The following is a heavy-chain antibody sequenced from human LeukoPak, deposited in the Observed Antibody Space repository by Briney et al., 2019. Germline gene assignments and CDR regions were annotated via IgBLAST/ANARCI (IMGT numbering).Heavy chain of an antibody. CDR1: GFSFSSYG. V-gene: IGHV3-48*04. Sequence: GGSLRLSCAASGFSFSSYGMNWVRQAPGKGLEWVSYVSSSGSTIYYADSVKGRFTISRDNAKNSLYLQMNSLRAEDTAVYYCAELGITMIGGVWGKGTTVTISS. J-gene: IGHJ6*04. CDR3: AELGITMIGGV. D-gene: IGHD3-10*02. CDR2: VSSSGSTI.